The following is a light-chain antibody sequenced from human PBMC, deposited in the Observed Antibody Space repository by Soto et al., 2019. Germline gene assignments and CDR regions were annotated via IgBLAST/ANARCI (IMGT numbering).Light chain of an antibody. CDR3: QQYRTYTPRT. V-gene: IGKV1-5*03. CDR1: QTISSW. Sequence: DIQMTQSPSSLSGSVGDRVTITCRASQTISSWLAWYQQKPGKAPKLLIYKASTLKSGVPSRFSGSGSGTEFTLTISSLQPDDFATYYGQQYRTYTPRTFGQGTKVDIK. CDR2: KAS. J-gene: IGKJ1*01.